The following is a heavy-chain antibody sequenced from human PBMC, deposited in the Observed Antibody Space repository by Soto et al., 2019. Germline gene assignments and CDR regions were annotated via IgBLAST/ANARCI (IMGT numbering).Heavy chain of an antibody. V-gene: IGHV3-53*01. Sequence: EVQLVESGGGLIQPGGSLRLSCAASGFTFSDHQMNWVRQAPGRGLEWVSVIYSSGTTYYGDYVKGRFTISRDNSKNTLYLQMNSLSTEATALYYCARAGSPFHSDSTGYWGFDYWGQGTLVTVSS. CDR3: ARAGSPFHSDSTGYWGFDY. CDR2: IYSSGTT. D-gene: IGHD3-9*01. CDR1: GFTFSDHQ. J-gene: IGHJ4*02.